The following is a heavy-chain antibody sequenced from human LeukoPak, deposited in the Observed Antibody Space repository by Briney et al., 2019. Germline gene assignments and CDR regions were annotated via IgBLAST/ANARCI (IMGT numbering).Heavy chain of an antibody. D-gene: IGHD6-19*01. V-gene: IGHV4-31*03. CDR3: ARFLLNKQWLLLDP. CDR2: IYYSGST. CDR1: GGSISSGGYY. J-gene: IGHJ5*02. Sequence: SETLSLTCTVFGGSISSGGYYWSWIRQHPGKGLEWIGYIYYSGSTYYNPSLKSRVTISVDTSKNQFSLKLSSVTAADTAVYYCARFLLNKQWLLLDPWGQGTLVTVSS.